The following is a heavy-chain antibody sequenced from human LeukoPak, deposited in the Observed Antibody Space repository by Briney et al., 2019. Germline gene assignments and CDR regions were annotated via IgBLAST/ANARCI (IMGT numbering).Heavy chain of an antibody. Sequence: MSSETLSLTCTVSGGSISSSSYYWGWIRQPPGKGLEWIGSIYYSGSTYYNPSLKSRVTISVDTSKNQFSLKLSSVTAADTAVYYCARLSSGWSDEGLDYWGQGTLVTVSS. V-gene: IGHV4-39*01. J-gene: IGHJ4*02. CDR1: GGSISSSSYY. CDR3: ARLSSGWSDEGLDY. CDR2: IYYSGST. D-gene: IGHD6-19*01.